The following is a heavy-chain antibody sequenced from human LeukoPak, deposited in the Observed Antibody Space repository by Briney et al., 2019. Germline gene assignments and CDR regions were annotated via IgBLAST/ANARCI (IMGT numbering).Heavy chain of an antibody. V-gene: IGHV3-20*04. J-gene: IGHJ4*02. CDR3: ARDDYGSGSWNDY. CDR2: ILWSGGST. CDR1: GFSFSSYG. D-gene: IGHD3-10*01. Sequence: GGSLRLSCAASGFSFSSYGMSWVRQAPGKGLEWVSGILWSGGSTGYADSVKGRFTISRDNAKNSLYLQMNSLRAEDTALYYCARDDYGSGSWNDYWGQGTLVAVSS.